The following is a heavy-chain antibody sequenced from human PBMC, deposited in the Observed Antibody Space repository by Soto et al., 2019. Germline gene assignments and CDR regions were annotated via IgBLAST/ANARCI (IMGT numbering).Heavy chain of an antibody. CDR1: GGSISTYS. Sequence: SDYLFLTFSVPGGSISTYSCRWIRQPPWKGLEWIGYINYNGRNNYNPSLKSRVTMSLDTSKNQFSLKLRSVTAAETAVFYCARYAGSSWFDYWGQGTLVTVSS. J-gene: IGHJ4*02. D-gene: IGHD6-13*01. V-gene: IGHV4-59*01. CDR3: ARYAGSSWFDY. CDR2: INYNGRN.